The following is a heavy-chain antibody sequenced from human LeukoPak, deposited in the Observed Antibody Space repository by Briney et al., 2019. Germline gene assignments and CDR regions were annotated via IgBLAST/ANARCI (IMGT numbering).Heavy chain of an antibody. CDR3: ARRPIKRYCSSTSCYHSRDAFDI. CDR2: INHSGST. Sequence: SETLSLTCAVYGGSFSGYYWSWIRQPPGKGLEWIGEINHSGSTNYNPSLKSRVTISVDTSKNQFSLKLSSVTAADTVVYYCARRPIKRYCSSTSCYHSRDAFDIWGQGTMVTVSS. D-gene: IGHD2-2*01. CDR1: GGSFSGYY. J-gene: IGHJ3*02. V-gene: IGHV4-34*01.